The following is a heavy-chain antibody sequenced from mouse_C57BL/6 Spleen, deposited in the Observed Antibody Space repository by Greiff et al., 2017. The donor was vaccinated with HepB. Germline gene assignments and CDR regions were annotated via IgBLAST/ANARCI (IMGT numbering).Heavy chain of an antibody. J-gene: IGHJ3*01. D-gene: IGHD3-2*01. V-gene: IGHV3-6*01. Sequence: EVQLQESGPGLVKPSQSLSLTCSVTGYSITSGYYWNWIRQFPGNKLEWMGYISYDGSNNYNPSLKNRISITRDTSKNQFFLKLNSVTTEDTATYYCARGQLGLPSWFAYWGQGTLVTVSA. CDR3: ARGQLGLPSWFAY. CDR1: GYSITSGYY. CDR2: ISYDGSN.